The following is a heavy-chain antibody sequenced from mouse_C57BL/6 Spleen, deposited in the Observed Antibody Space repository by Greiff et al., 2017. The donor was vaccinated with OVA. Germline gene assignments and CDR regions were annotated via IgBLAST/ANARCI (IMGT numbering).Heavy chain of an antibody. V-gene: IGHV1-47*01. CDR1: GSTFTTSP. J-gene: IGHJ1*03. CDR2: FHPYNDDT. D-gene: IGHD1-1*01. Sequence: QVQLQQSGAELVKPGASVKMSCKASGSTFTTSPIEWMKQNHGKSLEWIGNFHPYNDDTKYNEKFKGKATLTVEKSSSTVYLELSRLTSDDSAVYYCERGADYYGSSHWYFDVWGTGTTVTVSS. CDR3: ERGADYYGSSHWYFDV.